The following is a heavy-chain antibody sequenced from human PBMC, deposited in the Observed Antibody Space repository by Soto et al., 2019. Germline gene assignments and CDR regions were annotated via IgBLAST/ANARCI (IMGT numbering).Heavy chain of an antibody. CDR2: ISYDGSNK. CDR1: GFTFSSYA. V-gene: IGHV3-30-3*01. CDR3: ASLYYYDSSGYYPPVVQDY. Sequence: QVQLVESGGGVVQPGRSLRLTCAASGFTFSSYAMHWVRQAPGKGLEWVAVISYDGSNKYYADSVKGRFTISRDNSKNSLYLIMNSLRAEDTAVYYCASLYYYDSSGYYPPVVQDYWGQGTLVTVSS. J-gene: IGHJ4*02. D-gene: IGHD3-22*01.